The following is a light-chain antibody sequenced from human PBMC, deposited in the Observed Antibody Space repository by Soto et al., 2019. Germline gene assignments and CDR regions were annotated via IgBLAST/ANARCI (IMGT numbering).Light chain of an antibody. CDR2: EVS. CDR3: SSYTGSSTVV. V-gene: IGLV2-14*01. J-gene: IGLJ2*01. CDR1: SSDVGGYNY. Sequence: QSALTQPASVSGSPGQSITISCTGTSSDVGGYNYVSWHQQHPGKAPKLIIYEVSNRPSGVSNRFYGSKSGNTASLTISGLQAEDEADYYCSSYTGSSTVVFGGGTKLTVL.